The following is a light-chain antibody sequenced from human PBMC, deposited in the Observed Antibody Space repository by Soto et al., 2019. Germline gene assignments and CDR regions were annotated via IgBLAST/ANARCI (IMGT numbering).Light chain of an antibody. CDR2: GAS. J-gene: IGKJ4*01. CDR3: QQYGSSPFT. V-gene: IGKV3-20*01. CDR1: QSVSSSY. Sequence: IVLTQSPATLSLSPGERATLSCRASQSVSSSYLAWYQQKPGQAPRLLIHGASNRATGIPDRFSGSGSGTDFTLTISRLEPEDFAVYYCQQYGSSPFTFGGGTKVDI.